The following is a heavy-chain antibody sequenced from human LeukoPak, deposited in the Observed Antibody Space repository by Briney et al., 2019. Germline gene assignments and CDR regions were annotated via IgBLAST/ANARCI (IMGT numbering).Heavy chain of an antibody. V-gene: IGHV1-18*01. CDR3: ARDITIFGVVKGYFDY. Sequence: ASVKVSCKASGYTFTSYGISWVRQAPGQGLEWMGWISAYNGNTDYAQKLQDRVTMTTDTSTSTAYMELRSLRSDDTAVYYCARDITIFGVVKGYFDYWGQGTLVTVSS. J-gene: IGHJ4*02. CDR1: GYTFTSYG. D-gene: IGHD3-3*01. CDR2: ISAYNGNT.